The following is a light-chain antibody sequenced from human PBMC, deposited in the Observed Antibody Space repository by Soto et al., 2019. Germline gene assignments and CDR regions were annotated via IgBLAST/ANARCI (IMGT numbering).Light chain of an antibody. J-gene: IGLJ1*01. CDR2: EGS. CDR3: CSYAGSSTSYV. CDR1: SSDVGSYNR. V-gene: IGLV2-23*01. Sequence: QSVLTQPPSVSGSPGQSVTISCTGTSSDVGSYNRVSWYQQPPGTAPKLMIYEGSKRPSGVSNRFSGSKSGNTASLTISGLQAEDEADYYCCSYAGSSTSYVFGTGTKVTVL.